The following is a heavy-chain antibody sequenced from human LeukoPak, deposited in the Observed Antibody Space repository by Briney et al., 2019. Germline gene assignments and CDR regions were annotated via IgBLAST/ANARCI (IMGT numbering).Heavy chain of an antibody. V-gene: IGHV4-39*07. CDR1: GGSISSSSYY. D-gene: IGHD3-10*01. CDR2: IYYIGST. Sequence: PSETLSLTCTVSGGSISSSSYYWGWIRQPPGKGLEWIGCIYYIGSTHYNPSLKSRVTISVDTSKNQFSLKLSSVTAADTAVYYCAREGGRLWFGEPPHAFDIWGQGTMVTVSS. J-gene: IGHJ3*02. CDR3: AREGGRLWFGEPPHAFDI.